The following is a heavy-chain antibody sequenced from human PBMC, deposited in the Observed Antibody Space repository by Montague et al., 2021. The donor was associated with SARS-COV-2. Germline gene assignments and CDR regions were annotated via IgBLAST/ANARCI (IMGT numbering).Heavy chain of an antibody. CDR1: GGSISSYY. J-gene: IGHJ4*02. Sequence: SETLSLTCTVSGGSISSYYWSWIRQPPGKGLEWIGYIYYSGSTNYNPSLKSPVTISVDTSKNQFSLKLSSVTAADTAVYYCARGDVEMATIKSGGPFYHFGYWGQGTRVTVSS. V-gene: IGHV4-59*13. CDR2: IYYSGST. CDR3: ARGDVEMATIKSGGPFYHFGY. D-gene: IGHD5-24*01.